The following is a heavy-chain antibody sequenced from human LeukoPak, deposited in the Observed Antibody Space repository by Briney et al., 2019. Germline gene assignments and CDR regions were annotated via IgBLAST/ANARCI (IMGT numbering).Heavy chain of an antibody. CDR2: IRYDGSNK. CDR3: AKXPGGNSILGIGYYXMDV. J-gene: IGHJ6*03. CDR1: GFTFSSYG. Sequence: GGSLRLSCAASGFTFSSYGMHWVRQAPGKGLEWVAFIRYDGSNKYYADSVKGRFTISRDNSKNTLYLQMNSLRAEDTAVYYCAKXPGGNSILGIGYYXMDVWGKGTTVTVSS. V-gene: IGHV3-30*02. D-gene: IGHD4-23*01.